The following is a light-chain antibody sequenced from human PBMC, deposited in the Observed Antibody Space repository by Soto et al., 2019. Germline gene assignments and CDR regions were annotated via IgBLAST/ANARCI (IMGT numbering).Light chain of an antibody. V-gene: IGLV2-8*01. J-gene: IGLJ1*01. Sequence: QSVLTQPPSASVSPGQSVTISCTGTSSDVGGYNYISWYQQHPGKAPKLMIYEVSKRPSGVPDRFSGSKSGNTASLTVSGLQAEDEADYFCSSYAGSSHYVFGTGTKVT. CDR1: SSDVGGYNY. CDR2: EVS. CDR3: SSYAGSSHYV.